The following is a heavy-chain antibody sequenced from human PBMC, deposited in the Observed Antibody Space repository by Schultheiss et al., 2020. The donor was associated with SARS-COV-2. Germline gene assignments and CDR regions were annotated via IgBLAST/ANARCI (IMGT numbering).Heavy chain of an antibody. J-gene: IGHJ3*02. CDR3: ARDFRAVSQLLHIPDAFDI. V-gene: IGHV3-11*05. CDR2: ISSSSSYT. CDR1: GFTFSDYY. D-gene: IGHD2-2*01. Sequence: GESLKISCAASGFTFSDYYMSWIRQAPGKGLEWVSYISSSSSYTNYADSVKGRFTISRDNAKNSLYLQMNSLRAEDTAVYYCARDFRAVSQLLHIPDAFDIWGQGTMVTVSS.